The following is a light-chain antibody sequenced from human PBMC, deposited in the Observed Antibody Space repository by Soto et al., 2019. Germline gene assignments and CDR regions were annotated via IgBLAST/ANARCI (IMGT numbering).Light chain of an antibody. Sequence: IGLAQPPRCPPLPPGERATLSCMASQSVSSSYLAWYQQKPGQAPRLLIYGASSRATDIPARFSGSGSGTDFTLTISRLVHEDVGVYYWSPYCRSLPIISGQGARL. CDR3: SPYCRSLPII. CDR1: QSVSSSY. CDR2: GAS. J-gene: IGKJ5*01. V-gene: IGKV3-20*01.